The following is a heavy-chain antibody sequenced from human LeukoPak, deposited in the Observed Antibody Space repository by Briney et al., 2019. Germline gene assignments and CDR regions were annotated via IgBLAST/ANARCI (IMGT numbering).Heavy chain of an antibody. CDR2: IYYSGST. CDR3: ATTVTRGSTTYYFDY. J-gene: IGHJ4*02. Sequence: SSETLSLTCTVSGGSISSYYWSWIRQPPGKGLEWIGYIYYSGSTNYNPSLKSRVTISVDTSKSQFSLKLSSVTAADTAVYYCATTVTRGSTTYYFDYWGQGTLVTVSS. D-gene: IGHD2-2*01. V-gene: IGHV4-59*08. CDR1: GGSISSYY.